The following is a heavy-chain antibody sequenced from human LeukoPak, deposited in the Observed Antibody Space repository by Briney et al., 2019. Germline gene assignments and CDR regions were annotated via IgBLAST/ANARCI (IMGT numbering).Heavy chain of an antibody. V-gene: IGHV3-23*01. CDR2: ISGSAGGT. D-gene: IGHD3-22*01. Sequence: PGGSLRLSCAVSGITLSNYGMSWVRQAPGKGLEWVAGISGSAGGTYYADSVKGRFTISRDNAKNTLYLQLNNLRAEDTAVYYCACQSRDSYDNSGYSPDDYWGQGTLVSVSS. CDR3: ACQSRDSYDNSGYSPDDY. J-gene: IGHJ4*02. CDR1: GITLSNYG.